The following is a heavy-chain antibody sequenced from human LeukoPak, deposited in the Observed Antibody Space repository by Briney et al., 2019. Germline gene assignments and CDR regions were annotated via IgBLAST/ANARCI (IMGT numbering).Heavy chain of an antibody. Sequence: GGSLRLSCAASGFTFSSYWMSWVRQAPGKGLEWVANIKQDGSEKYYVDSVKGRFTISRDNAKNSLYLQMNSLRAEDTAVYYCARDDYYGSGSYDDWGQGTLVTVSS. D-gene: IGHD3-10*01. CDR2: IKQDGSEK. V-gene: IGHV3-7*01. CDR1: GFTFSSYW. CDR3: ARDDYYGSGSYDD. J-gene: IGHJ4*02.